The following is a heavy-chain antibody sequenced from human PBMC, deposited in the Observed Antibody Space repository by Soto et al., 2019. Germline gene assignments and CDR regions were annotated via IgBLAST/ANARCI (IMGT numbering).Heavy chain of an antibody. J-gene: IGHJ3*02. CDR2: INHSGST. V-gene: IGHV4-34*01. Sequence: SETLSLTCAVYGGAFSGYYWSWIRQPPGKGLEWIGEINHSGSTNYNPSLKSRVTISVDTSKNQFSLKLSSVTAADTAVYYCARGVSCSGGSCYSSGDDAFDIWGQGTMVTVSS. CDR1: GGAFSGYY. D-gene: IGHD2-15*01. CDR3: ARGVSCSGGSCYSSGDDAFDI.